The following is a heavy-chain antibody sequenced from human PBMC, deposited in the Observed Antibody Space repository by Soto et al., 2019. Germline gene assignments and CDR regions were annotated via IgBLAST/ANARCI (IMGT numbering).Heavy chain of an antibody. CDR3: ARVGGFGATTIDY. D-gene: IGHD3-10*01. Sequence: QVQLQESGPGLVKPSQTLSLTCTVSDGSISSGDYYWSWIRQPPGKGLEWIGYIYYSGSTYYNPSLKSRVTISVDTFKNQFSLKLSSLTAADMAVYYCARVGGFGATTIDYWGQGTLVTVSS. J-gene: IGHJ4*02. CDR2: IYYSGST. V-gene: IGHV4-30-4*01. CDR1: DGSISSGDYY.